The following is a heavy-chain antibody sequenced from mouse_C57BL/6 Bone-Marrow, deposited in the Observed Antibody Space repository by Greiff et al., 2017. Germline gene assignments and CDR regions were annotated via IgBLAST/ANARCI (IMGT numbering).Heavy chain of an antibody. Sequence: ESGPGILQPSQTLSLTCSFSGFSLSTFGMGVGWIRQPSGKGLEWLAHIWWDDDKYYNPALKSRLTTSKDTSKNQVFLKIANVDTADTATYYCARMWYYGSWGFAYWGQGTLVTVSA. D-gene: IGHD1-1*01. J-gene: IGHJ3*01. CDR3: ARMWYYGSWGFAY. CDR1: GFSLSTFGMG. V-gene: IGHV8-8*01. CDR2: IWWDDDK.